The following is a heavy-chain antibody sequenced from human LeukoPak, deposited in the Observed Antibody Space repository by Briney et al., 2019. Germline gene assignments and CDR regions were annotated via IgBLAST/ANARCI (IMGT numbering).Heavy chain of an antibody. Sequence: GGSLRLSCAASGFTFSDSWMSWVRQAPGKGLEWVANMNQDGSAKGYVDSVKGRFTISRDNARNSLYLQMSSLRPEDTAVYYCATYTHWVAGDVWGQGTTVIVSS. CDR1: GFTFSDSW. CDR3: ATYTHWVAGDV. V-gene: IGHV3-7*01. CDR2: MNQDGSAK. D-gene: IGHD3-16*01. J-gene: IGHJ6*02.